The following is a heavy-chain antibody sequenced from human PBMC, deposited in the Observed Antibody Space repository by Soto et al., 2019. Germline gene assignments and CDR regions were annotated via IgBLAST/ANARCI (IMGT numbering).Heavy chain of an antibody. CDR2: ISTSGGST. Sequence: EVQLLESGGGLVQPGGSLRLSCAASGFTFSSFAMTWVRQAPGKGLEWVSVISTSGGSTYYADSVKGRFTISRDNSKNTLYLQMDSLRAEDTAVYYCAKDLSAARIPLFASYWGQGTLVTVSS. CDR3: AKDLSAARIPLFASY. D-gene: IGHD2-21*01. CDR1: GFTFSSFA. V-gene: IGHV3-23*01. J-gene: IGHJ4*02.